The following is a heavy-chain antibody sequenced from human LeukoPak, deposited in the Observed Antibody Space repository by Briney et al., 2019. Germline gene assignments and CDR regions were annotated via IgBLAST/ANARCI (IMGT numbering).Heavy chain of an antibody. V-gene: IGHV3-21*01. J-gene: IGHJ5*02. D-gene: IGHD3-10*01. CDR2: ISSSSSYI. CDR3: ARDSMVRGVITNIDWFDP. Sequence: PGGSLRLSCAASGFTFSSYAMSWVRQAPGKGLEWVSSISSSSSYIYYADSVKGRFTISRDNAKNSLYLQMNSLRAEDTAVYYCARDSMVRGVITNIDWFDPWGQGTLVTVSS. CDR1: GFTFSSYA.